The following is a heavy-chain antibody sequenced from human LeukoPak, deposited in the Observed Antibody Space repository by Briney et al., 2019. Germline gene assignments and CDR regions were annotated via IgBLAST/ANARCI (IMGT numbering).Heavy chain of an antibody. Sequence: ASVKVSCTASGYTFTGYYMHWVRQAPGQGLEWMGWINPNSGGTNYAQKFQGRVTMTRDTSISTAYMELSRLRSDDTAVYYCARVTGLVTGVDYWGRGTLVTVSS. V-gene: IGHV1-2*02. D-gene: IGHD2-21*02. CDR1: GYTFTGYY. CDR2: INPNSGGT. CDR3: ARVTGLVTGVDY. J-gene: IGHJ4*02.